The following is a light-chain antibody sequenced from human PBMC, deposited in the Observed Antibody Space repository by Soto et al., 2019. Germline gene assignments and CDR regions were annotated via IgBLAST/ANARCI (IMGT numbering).Light chain of an antibody. CDR2: WAS. CDR1: QSVLHSSNNKNY. Sequence: DIVMTQSPDSLAVSLGERATVNCKSSQSVLHSSNNKNYLAWYQQKPGQPPKLLFYWASTRESGVPDRFSGSGSGTDFTLTIRSLQAEDVAVYYCQQYYSTPFTFGPGTKVDIK. V-gene: IGKV4-1*01. CDR3: QQYYSTPFT. J-gene: IGKJ3*01.